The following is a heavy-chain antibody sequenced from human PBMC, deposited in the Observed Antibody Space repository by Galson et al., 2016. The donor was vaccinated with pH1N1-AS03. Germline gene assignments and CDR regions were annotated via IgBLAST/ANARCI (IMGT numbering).Heavy chain of an antibody. CDR2: IKSQIYGGTI. Sequence: FLRLSCAAFGFTFSNAWMNWVRQAPGKGLEWVGRIKSQIYGGTIDYAAPVKGRFTISRDDSKDTLSLQMNSLETEDTAVYYCTTGLYDTGGVDHWGQGTLVTVSS. V-gene: IGHV3-15*01. J-gene: IGHJ4*02. D-gene: IGHD3-16*01. CDR1: GFTFSNAW. CDR3: TTGLYDTGGVDH.